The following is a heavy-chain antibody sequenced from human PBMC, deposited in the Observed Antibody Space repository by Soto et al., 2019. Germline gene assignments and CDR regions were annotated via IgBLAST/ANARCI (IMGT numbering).Heavy chain of an antibody. V-gene: IGHV4-59*01. CDR3: AREAVRDDFWSGYYSPYCSFYMDV. Sequence: QVQLQESGPGLVKPSETLSLTCTVSGGSISNYYWSWIRQTPGKGLEWIGYIYYSGSTNYNPSLKSRVTIAVNTSKNPFSLKLSSVTAADTAVYYCAREAVRDDFWSGYYSPYCSFYMDVWGKGTTVTVSS. CDR1: GGSISNYY. D-gene: IGHD3-3*01. CDR2: IYYSGST. J-gene: IGHJ6*03.